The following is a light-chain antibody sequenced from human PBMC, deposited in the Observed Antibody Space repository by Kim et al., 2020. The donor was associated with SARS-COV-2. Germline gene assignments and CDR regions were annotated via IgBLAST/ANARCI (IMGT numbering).Light chain of an antibody. J-gene: IGKJ5*01. CDR1: QCIRKY. Sequence: VGDKITITCRASQCIRKYLAWLQQKPGKAPRSLIYDATNLQAGVPSRFSGSGSGTDFTLTISSLQPEDFATYYCQQYDGYPITFGQGTRLELK. CDR2: DAT. V-gene: IGKV1-16*01. CDR3: QQYDGYPIT.